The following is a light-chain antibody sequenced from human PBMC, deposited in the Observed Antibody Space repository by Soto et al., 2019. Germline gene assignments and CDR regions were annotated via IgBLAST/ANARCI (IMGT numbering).Light chain of an antibody. V-gene: IGKV1-33*01. CDR2: AAS. J-gene: IGKJ3*01. Sequence: DIQMTQSPSSRSASVGDRVTITCQASQDISNSLTWYQQKSGKAPKLLIYAASNLETGVPSRFSGSGSGTDFTFTISSLQPEDIATYYCQQYDNLPLTFGPGTKVDIK. CDR1: QDISNS. CDR3: QQYDNLPLT.